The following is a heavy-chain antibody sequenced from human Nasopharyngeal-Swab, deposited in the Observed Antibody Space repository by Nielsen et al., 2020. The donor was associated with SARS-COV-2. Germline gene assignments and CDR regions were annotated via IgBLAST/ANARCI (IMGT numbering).Heavy chain of an antibody. J-gene: IGHJ6*02. CDR2: ISYDGSKK. CDR3: ARDQGSSWYTYYYYYGMDV. D-gene: IGHD6-13*01. V-gene: IGHV3-30-3*01. CDR1: GFTFSSYA. Sequence: GSLRLSCAASGFTFSSYAMHWVRQAPGKGLEWVAVISYDGSKKYYADSVKGRFTISRDNSKNTLYLQMNSLRAEDTAVYYCARDQGSSWYTYYYYYGMDVWGQGTTVTVSS.